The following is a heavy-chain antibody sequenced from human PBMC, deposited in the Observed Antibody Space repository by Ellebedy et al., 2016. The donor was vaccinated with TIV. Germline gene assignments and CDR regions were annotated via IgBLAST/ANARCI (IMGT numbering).Heavy chain of an antibody. CDR3: ARDGGSYSDFDY. CDR2: IKQDGSEK. J-gene: IGHJ4*02. V-gene: IGHV3-7*01. Sequence: GESLKISCAASGFTFSTYWMSWVRQAPGKGLEWVANIKQDGSEKFYVDSVKGRFTISRDNAKNSLYLQMNSLRAEDTAVYYCARDGGSYSDFDYWGQGTLVTVSS. D-gene: IGHD1-26*01. CDR1: GFTFSTYW.